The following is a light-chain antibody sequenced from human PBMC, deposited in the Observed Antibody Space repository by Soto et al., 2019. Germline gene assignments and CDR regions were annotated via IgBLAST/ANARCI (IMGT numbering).Light chain of an antibody. V-gene: IGLV1-44*01. CDR3: ASWDDRLNGYVV. CDR1: SSNIGSNT. CDR2: SNN. J-gene: IGLJ2*01. Sequence: QSVLTQPPSASGTPGQRVTISCSGSSSNIGSNTVNWYQQLPGTAPKLLIYSNNQRPSGVPDRFSGSKSGTSASLAISGLQSEDEDDYYCASWDDRLNGYVVFGGGTQLTVL.